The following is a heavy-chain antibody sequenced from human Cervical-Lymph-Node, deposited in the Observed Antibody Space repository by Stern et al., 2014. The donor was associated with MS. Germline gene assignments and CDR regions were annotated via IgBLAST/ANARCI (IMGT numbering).Heavy chain of an antibody. Sequence: QDQLVQSGPEVKKPGASVKVSCTISGYTFTSYGISWVRQAPGQGLEWMGWISPYDGDTNYIEKLQGRVTMTTDTSTSTAYMELRSLRSDDTAVYYCARDSGNSIAAVGTSDYWGQGTLVTVSS. CDR3: ARDSGNSIAAVGTSDY. CDR1: GYTFTSYG. V-gene: IGHV1-18*01. D-gene: IGHD6-13*01. CDR2: ISPYDGDT. J-gene: IGHJ4*02.